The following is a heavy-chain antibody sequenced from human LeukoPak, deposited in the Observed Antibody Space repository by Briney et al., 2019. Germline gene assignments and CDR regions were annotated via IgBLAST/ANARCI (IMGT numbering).Heavy chain of an antibody. Sequence: ASGKVSCKVSGYTLTELSMHWVRQAPGQGLEWMGIINPSGGSTSYAQKFQGRVTMTRDTSTSTVYMELSSLRSEDTAVYYCARTYDSGGYYDYWGQGTLVTVSS. V-gene: IGHV1-46*01. CDR2: INPSGGST. J-gene: IGHJ4*02. D-gene: IGHD3-22*01. CDR3: ARTYDSGGYYDY. CDR1: GYTLTELS.